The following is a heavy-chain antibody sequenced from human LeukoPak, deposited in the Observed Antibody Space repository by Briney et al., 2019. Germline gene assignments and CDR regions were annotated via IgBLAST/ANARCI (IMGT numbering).Heavy chain of an antibody. CDR3: ARGRRWTTVTTVFDY. CDR1: GGSFSGYY. D-gene: IGHD4-17*01. Sequence: SETLSLTCAVYGGSFSGYYWSWIRQPPGKGLEWIGEINHSGSTNYNPSLKSRVTISVDTSKNQFSLKLSSVTAADTAVYYCARGRRWTTVTTVFDYWGQGTLVTVSS. J-gene: IGHJ4*02. CDR2: INHSGST. V-gene: IGHV4-34*01.